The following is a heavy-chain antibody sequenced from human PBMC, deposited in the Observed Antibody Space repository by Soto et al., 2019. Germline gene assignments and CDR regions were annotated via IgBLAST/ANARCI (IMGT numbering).Heavy chain of an antibody. V-gene: IGHV3-23*01. CDR2: ISGSGGAT. CDR3: AKDQVAVAGSTFDY. CDR1: GFTFSSYA. J-gene: IGHJ4*01. D-gene: IGHD6-19*01. Sequence: EVQLLESGGGLVQPGGSLRLSCAASGFTFSSYAISWVRQAPGKGLEWVSAISGSGGATYYADSVKGRFTISRDNSKKTMYLQMNSLRGEDTAVYFCAKDQVAVAGSTFDYWGHGTRVTVSS.